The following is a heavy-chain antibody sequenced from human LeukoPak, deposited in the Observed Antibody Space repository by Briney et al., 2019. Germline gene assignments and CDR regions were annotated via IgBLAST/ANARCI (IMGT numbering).Heavy chain of an antibody. D-gene: IGHD3-9*01. CDR3: ARAARTYDILTGSLVDY. V-gene: IGHV1-2*02. J-gene: IGHJ4*02. CDR1: GYTFIGYY. Sequence: GASVTVSFKASGYTFIGYYMHWVRQAPGEGLEWIGSINPNSGGTNYAQKFQGRATMTRDTSISTAYMELSRLRSADTAVYYCARAARTYDILTGSLVDYWGQGTLVTVSS. CDR2: INPNSGGT.